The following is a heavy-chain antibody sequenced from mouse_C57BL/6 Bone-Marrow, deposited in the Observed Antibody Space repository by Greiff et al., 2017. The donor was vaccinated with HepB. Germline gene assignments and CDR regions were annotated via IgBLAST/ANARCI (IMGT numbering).Heavy chain of an antibody. CDR3: TTYYLYWYFDV. V-gene: IGHV14-4*01. CDR1: GFNIKDDY. J-gene: IGHJ1*03. Sequence: EVQLQESGAELVRPGASVKLSCTASGFNIKDDYMHWVKQRPEQGLEWIGWIDPENGDTEYASKFRGKATITADTSSNTAYLQLSSLTSEDTAVYYCTTYYLYWYFDVWGTGTTVTVSS. CDR2: IDPENGDT. D-gene: IGHD1-1*02.